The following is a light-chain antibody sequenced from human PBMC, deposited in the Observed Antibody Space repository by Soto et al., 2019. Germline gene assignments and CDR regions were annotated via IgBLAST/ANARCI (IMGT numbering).Light chain of an antibody. J-gene: IGLJ1*01. Sequence: QSVLTQTASVSGSPGQSITISCTGTRSDVGGYNLVSWFQQSPGKVPKLIIYEVSKRPSGVSDRFSGSKTDDTASLTISGLQAEDEADYFCCSYAGYSTRVFGTGTKVTVL. V-gene: IGLV2-23*02. CDR2: EVS. CDR1: RSDVGGYNL. CDR3: CSYAGYSTRV.